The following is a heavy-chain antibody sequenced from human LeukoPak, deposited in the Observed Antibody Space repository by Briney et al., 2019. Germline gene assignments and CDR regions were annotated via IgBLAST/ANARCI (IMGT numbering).Heavy chain of an antibody. J-gene: IGHJ3*02. CDR3: ARVRPWGPGAGSPFDI. D-gene: IGHD3-16*01. V-gene: IGHV1-2*02. CDR2: IYPNTGVS. CDR1: GYTFIDYY. Sequence: ASVKVSCKASGYTFIDYYVYLVRQAPGQGLEWMGWIYPNTGVSNYSQKFQGRVTMTRETASSTAYMELNSLKPDDPAVVYWARVRPWGPGAGSPFDIWGQGTMVTVSS.